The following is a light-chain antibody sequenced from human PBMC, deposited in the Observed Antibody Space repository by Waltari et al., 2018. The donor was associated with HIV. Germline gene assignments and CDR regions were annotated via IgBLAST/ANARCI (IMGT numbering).Light chain of an antibody. V-gene: IGLV2-8*01. Sequence: QSALTQPPSASGSLGQSVTISCTGSSSDIGAYDFVSWFQQHPHSAPKLLLYEVSRRPSTGSDRFSGSRSGNTAFRTVAGLQPDDEATYFCSSYGDSLKILFGGGTNVTIL. CDR1: SSDIGAYDF. CDR3: SSYGDSLKIL. CDR2: EVS. J-gene: IGLJ3*02.